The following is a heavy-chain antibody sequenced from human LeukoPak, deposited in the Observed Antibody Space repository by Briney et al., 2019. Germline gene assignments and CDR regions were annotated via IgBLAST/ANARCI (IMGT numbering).Heavy chain of an antibody. V-gene: IGHV3-23*01. CDR3: AKMMGLTWPTFEV. CDR2: IQVSGGT. CDR1: GFDFTTYA. Sequence: GGSLRLSCAASGFDFTTYAMSWVRQAPGKGLEWVSTIQVSGGTYYAESVKDRFTISTDNSKNTLYLQMNNLRAENTALYYCAKMMGLTWPTFEVWGQGTRVTVSS. J-gene: IGHJ3*01. D-gene: IGHD3-16*01.